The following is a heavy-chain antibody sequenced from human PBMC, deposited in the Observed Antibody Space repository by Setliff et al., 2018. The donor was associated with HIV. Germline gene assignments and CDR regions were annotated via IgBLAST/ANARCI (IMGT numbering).Heavy chain of an antibody. Sequence: PGESLRLSCAASGFTFSSYSMNWVRQAPGKGLEWVSYISSSSSTIYYADSVKGRFTISRDNAKNSLYPQMNSLRAEDTAVYYCARELTWSAAAFDIWGQGTMVTVSS. V-gene: IGHV3-48*01. CDR1: GFTFSSYS. CDR3: ARELTWSAAAFDI. D-gene: IGHD3-3*01. CDR2: ISSSSSTI. J-gene: IGHJ3*02.